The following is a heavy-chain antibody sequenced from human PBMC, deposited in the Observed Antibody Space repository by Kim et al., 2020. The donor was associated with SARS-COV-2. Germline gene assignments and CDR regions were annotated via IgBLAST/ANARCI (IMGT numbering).Heavy chain of an antibody. V-gene: IGHV1-46*01. CDR2: INPSGGST. J-gene: IGHJ6*02. Sequence: ASVKVSCKASGYTFTSYYVHWVRQAPGQGLEWMGIINPSGGSTSYAQKFQGRVTMTRDTSTSTVYMELSSLRSEDTAVYYCAREYCSSTSCHGDYYGMDVWGQGTTVTVSS. D-gene: IGHD2-2*01. CDR3: AREYCSSTSCHGDYYGMDV. CDR1: GYTFTSYY.